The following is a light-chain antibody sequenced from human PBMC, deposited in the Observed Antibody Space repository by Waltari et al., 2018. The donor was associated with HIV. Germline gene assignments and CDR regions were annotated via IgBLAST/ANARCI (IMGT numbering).Light chain of an antibody. CDR1: QSLLRNGYNY. CDR2: LAS. V-gene: IGKV2-28*01. J-gene: IGKJ5*01. Sequence: DLVMTQSPLPLPVTPGEPASISCRSSQSLLRNGYNYLDWYLQKPGQSPQLLIFLASNRASGVPDRFSGSGSGTDFTLHISRVEAEDVGVYYCMQSLQSITFGQGTRLDIK. CDR3: MQSLQSIT.